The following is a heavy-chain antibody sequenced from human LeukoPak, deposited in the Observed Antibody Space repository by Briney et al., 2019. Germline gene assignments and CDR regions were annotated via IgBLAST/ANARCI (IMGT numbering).Heavy chain of an antibody. CDR3: ARFAAGGSYYYYMDV. Sequence: GGSLRLSCAASGFTFSTYAMSWVRQPPGKGLEWVSNIGTSSTTIYYADSVKGRFTISRDNAKNSLYLQMNSLRADDTGVYYCARFAAGGSYYYYMDVWGKGTTVTVSS. V-gene: IGHV3-48*01. J-gene: IGHJ6*03. CDR2: IGTSSTTI. CDR1: GFTFSTYA. D-gene: IGHD6-25*01.